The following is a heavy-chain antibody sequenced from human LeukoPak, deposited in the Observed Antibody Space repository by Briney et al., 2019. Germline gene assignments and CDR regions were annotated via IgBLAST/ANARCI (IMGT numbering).Heavy chain of an antibody. CDR1: GFTFISYA. D-gene: IGHD5-12*01. Sequence: GGSLRLSCAASGFTFISYAMSWVRQAPGKGLEWVSAISGRTGSTYYSDSVKGRFTISRNNSKSTLYLQMDSLRAEDTAVYYCAKCGNSGCHLIDYWGQGTLVTVSS. V-gene: IGHV3-23*01. CDR3: AKCGNSGCHLIDY. J-gene: IGHJ4*02. CDR2: ISGRTGST.